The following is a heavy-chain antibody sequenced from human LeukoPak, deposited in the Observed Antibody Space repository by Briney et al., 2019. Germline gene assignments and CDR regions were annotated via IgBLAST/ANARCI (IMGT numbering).Heavy chain of an antibody. J-gene: IGHJ5*02. Sequence: SETLSLTCAVSGGSISNNNYFCGWIRQPPGKGLEWIGSLYYSSNTYYNPSLESRVTISVDMSKNQFSLRLNSVTAADTAVYYCASGYGGAYSAWFDPWGQGTLVTVSS. CDR1: GGSISNNNYF. D-gene: IGHD1-26*01. CDR2: LYYSSNT. CDR3: ASGYGGAYSAWFDP. V-gene: IGHV4-39*01.